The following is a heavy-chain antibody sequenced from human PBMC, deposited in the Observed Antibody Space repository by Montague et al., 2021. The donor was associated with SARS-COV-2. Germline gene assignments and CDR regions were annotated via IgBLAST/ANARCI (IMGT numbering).Heavy chain of an antibody. CDR1: SDSFSSSDW. CDR3: ARGLGGGSGSHFDY. D-gene: IGHD2-15*01. CDR2: ISHGGTT. Sequence: SETRSLTCTVSSDSFSSSDWWSWVRQPPGKGLDWIGEISHGGTTNYKSSLKSRVTMSIDKSKNQFSLKLSSVTAADTAVYYCARGLGGGSGSHFDYWGQGTLVTVSS. J-gene: IGHJ4*02. V-gene: IGHV4-4*02.